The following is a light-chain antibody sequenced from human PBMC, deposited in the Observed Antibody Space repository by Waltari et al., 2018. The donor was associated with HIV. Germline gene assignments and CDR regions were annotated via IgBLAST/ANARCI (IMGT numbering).Light chain of an antibody. CDR2: GAS. CDR1: QSVSNNY. J-gene: IGKJ3*01. CDR3: QQYGGSSFT. Sequence: EIVLTQSPGTLSLSPGERATLSCRASQSVSNNYLAWYQQKPGQAPRLLSDGASSRATGIPDRFSGSGSGTDFTLTISRLEPEDFAVYYCQQYGGSSFTFGPGTKVDIK. V-gene: IGKV3-20*01.